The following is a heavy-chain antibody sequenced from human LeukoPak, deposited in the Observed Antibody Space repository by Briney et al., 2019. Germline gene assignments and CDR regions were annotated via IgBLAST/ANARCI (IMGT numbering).Heavy chain of an antibody. CDR3: AKAGRPYYDSSGYPVGYFDY. Sequence: GGSLRLSCAASGFTFSSYAMSWVRQAPGKGLEWVSSITGSSASTYYADSVKGRFTISRDNSKNTLYLQMNSLRAEDMAVYFCAKAGRPYYDSSGYPVGYFDYWGQGTLVTVSS. CDR1: GFTFSSYA. V-gene: IGHV3-23*01. CDR2: ITGSSAST. J-gene: IGHJ4*02. D-gene: IGHD3-22*01.